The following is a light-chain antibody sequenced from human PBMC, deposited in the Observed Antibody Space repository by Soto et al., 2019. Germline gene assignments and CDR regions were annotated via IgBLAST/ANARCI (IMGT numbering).Light chain of an antibody. CDR1: QSVLYSSNNKNY. Sequence: DIVMTQSPDSLAVSPGERATINCKSSQSVLYSSNNKNYLAWYQQKPGQPPKLFIYWASTQESGVPDRFSGSGSGTDFTLTISSLQAEDVAVYYCQQYYSTPWTFGQGTKVDIK. CDR3: QQYYSTPWT. J-gene: IGKJ1*01. CDR2: WAS. V-gene: IGKV4-1*01.